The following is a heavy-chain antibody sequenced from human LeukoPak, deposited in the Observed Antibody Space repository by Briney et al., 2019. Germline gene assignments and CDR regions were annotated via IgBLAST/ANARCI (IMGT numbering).Heavy chain of an antibody. CDR1: GFTVSSSY. J-gene: IGHJ4*02. CDR3: ARGAGYNYPYYFDY. D-gene: IGHD5-24*01. V-gene: IGHV3-53*01. CDR2: LYSGGTT. Sequence: GGSLRLSCAASGFTVSSSYMSWVRQAPGKGLEWFSMLYSGGTTYYADSVKGRFTISRDNSKNTLYLQMNSLRAEDTAVYYCARGAGYNYPYYFDYWGQGTLVTVSS.